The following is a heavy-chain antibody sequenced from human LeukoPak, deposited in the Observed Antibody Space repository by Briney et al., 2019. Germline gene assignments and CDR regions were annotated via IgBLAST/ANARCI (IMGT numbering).Heavy chain of an antibody. V-gene: IGHV5-51*01. J-gene: IGHJ4*02. CDR2: IYPGDSDI. CDR3: ARPRDSSSQYYFDY. Sequence: GESLKISCKGSGYTFSSYWIGWVRQVPGKGLELMGIIYPGDSDIRYSPSFQGQVTISADKSISTAYLQWSNLKASDTAMYFCARPRDSSSQYYFDYWGQGTLVTVSA. CDR1: GYTFSSYW. D-gene: IGHD6-6*01.